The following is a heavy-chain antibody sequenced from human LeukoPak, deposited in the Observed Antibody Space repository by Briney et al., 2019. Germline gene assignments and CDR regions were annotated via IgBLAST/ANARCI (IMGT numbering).Heavy chain of an antibody. V-gene: IGHV3-30*03. Sequence: GGSLRLSCAASGFTSSSYSMNWVRQAPGKGLEWLSVITYDGSKQHFVDSVKGRFSPSRDKSVNTLYLHMERLSREDTAVYYCVRGHLNGVTPSAGDIWGQGTLVIVSS. D-gene: IGHD2-8*01. CDR1: GFTSSSYS. CDR3: VRGHLNGVTPSAGDI. J-gene: IGHJ4*02. CDR2: ITYDGSKQ.